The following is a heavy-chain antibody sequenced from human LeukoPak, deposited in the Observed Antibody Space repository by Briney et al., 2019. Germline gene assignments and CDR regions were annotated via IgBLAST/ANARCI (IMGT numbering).Heavy chain of an antibody. CDR3: ARVGYYYYYGMDV. V-gene: IGHV3-7*01. J-gene: IGHJ6*02. CDR2: IKQDGSEK. Sequence: GSLRLSCAASGFTFSSYWMSWVRQAPGKGREWVANIKQDGSEKYYVDSVKGRFTISRDNAKNSLYLQMNSLRAEDTAVYYCARVGYYYYYGMDVWGQGTTVTVSS. CDR1: GFTFSSYW.